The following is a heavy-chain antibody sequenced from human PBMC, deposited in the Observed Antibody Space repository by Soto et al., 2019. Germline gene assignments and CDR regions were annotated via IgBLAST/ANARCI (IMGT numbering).Heavy chain of an antibody. CDR1: GYTFATFG. V-gene: IGHV1-18*01. CDR3: ARLAPCGGRDTCYSRPLDS. Sequence: QVQLLQSGAEVKKPGASVKVSCRASGYTFATFGISWVRQAPGQGLEWLGWITPDNGDTNYAQKLQGRLSMTADTSTSTAYLEVRSLRSDDTAVYHWARLAPCGGRDTCYSRPLDSWDQGTLVTVSS. J-gene: IGHJ4*02. D-gene: IGHD2-21*02. CDR2: ITPDNGDT.